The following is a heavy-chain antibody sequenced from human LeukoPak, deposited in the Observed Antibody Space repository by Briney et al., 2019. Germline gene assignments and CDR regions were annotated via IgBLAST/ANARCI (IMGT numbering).Heavy chain of an antibody. Sequence: KSSQSLSLTCAVYGGSFSGYYGSWIRQPPGKGLGWVGEINHSGSTNYNRSLKTRVTISVDTSKNQFSLKLSSVTAADTAVYYCARGVLWSGYYIRWFHPSGQGTLVTVSS. CDR1: GGSFSGYY. D-gene: IGHD3-3*01. V-gene: IGHV4-34*01. CDR3: ARGVLWSGYYIRWFHP. CDR2: INHSGST. J-gene: IGHJ5*02.